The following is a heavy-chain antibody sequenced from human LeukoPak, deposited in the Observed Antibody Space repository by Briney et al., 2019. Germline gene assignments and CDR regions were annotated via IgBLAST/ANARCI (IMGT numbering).Heavy chain of an antibody. V-gene: IGHV4-30-4*01. Sequence: SETLSLTCTVSGGSISSGDYYWSWIRQPPGKGLEWIGYIYYSGSTYYNPSLESRVTISVDTSKNQFSLKLSSVTAADTAVYYCARDNRSGWFGEYYFDYWGQGTLVTVSS. CDR2: IYYSGST. CDR3: ARDNRSGWFGEYYFDY. CDR1: GGSISSGDYY. D-gene: IGHD3-10*01. J-gene: IGHJ4*02.